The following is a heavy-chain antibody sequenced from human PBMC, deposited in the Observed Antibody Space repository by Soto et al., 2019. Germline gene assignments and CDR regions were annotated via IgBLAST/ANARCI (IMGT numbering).Heavy chain of an antibody. Sequence: GGSLRLSCAASGFTFDDYAMHWVRQAPGKGLEWVSGISWNSGSIGYADSVKGRFTISRDNAKNSLYLQMNSLRAEDTALYYCAKDPITTQIAVAGTPDFDYWGQGTLVTVSS. CDR3: AKDPITTQIAVAGTPDFDY. D-gene: IGHD6-19*01. J-gene: IGHJ4*02. V-gene: IGHV3-9*01. CDR1: GFTFDDYA. CDR2: ISWNSGSI.